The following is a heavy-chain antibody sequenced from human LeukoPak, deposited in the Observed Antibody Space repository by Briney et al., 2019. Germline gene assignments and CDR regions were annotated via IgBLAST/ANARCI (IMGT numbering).Heavy chain of an antibody. CDR3: AKGGSPYYDSSGYFDY. Sequence: GGSLRLSCAASGFTFSSCAMNWVRQAPGKGLEWVSVISGSGGTTYYADSVKGRFTISRDNSKNTLYLQVNSLRAEDTAVYYCAKGGSPYYDSSGYFDYWGQGTLVTVSS. CDR1: GFTFSSCA. D-gene: IGHD3-22*01. J-gene: IGHJ4*02. V-gene: IGHV3-23*01. CDR2: ISGSGGTT.